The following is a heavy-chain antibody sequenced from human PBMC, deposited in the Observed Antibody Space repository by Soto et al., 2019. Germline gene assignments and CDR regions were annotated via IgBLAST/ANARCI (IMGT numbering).Heavy chain of an antibody. CDR2: ISDDGGKK. Sequence: QVQLVESVGGVVQPGRSLRLDCAASGLTFSSYAMHWVRQAPGKGLAWVAGISDDGGKKYYADSVKGRFTISRDNSKNKLYLQMNSLRAEDTAVYYCARVPFAGDSSGYSEPYYFDYWGQGTLVTVSS. J-gene: IGHJ4*02. D-gene: IGHD3-22*01. CDR1: GLTFSSYA. CDR3: ARVPFAGDSSGYSEPYYFDY. V-gene: IGHV3-30-3*01.